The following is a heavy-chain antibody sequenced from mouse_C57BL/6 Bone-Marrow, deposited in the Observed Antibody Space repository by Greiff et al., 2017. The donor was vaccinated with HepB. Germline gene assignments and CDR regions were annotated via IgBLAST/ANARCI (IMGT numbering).Heavy chain of an antibody. V-gene: IGHV1-55*01. CDR1: GYTFTSYW. CDR2: IYPGSGST. Sequence: QVHVKQPGAELVKPGASVKMSCKASGYTFTSYWITWVKQRPGQGLEWIGDIYPGSGSTNYNEKFKSKATLTVDTSSSTAYMQLSSLTSEDSAVYYCAREGYPWFAYWGQGTLVTVSA. J-gene: IGHJ3*01. CDR3: AREGYPWFAY. D-gene: IGHD2-2*01.